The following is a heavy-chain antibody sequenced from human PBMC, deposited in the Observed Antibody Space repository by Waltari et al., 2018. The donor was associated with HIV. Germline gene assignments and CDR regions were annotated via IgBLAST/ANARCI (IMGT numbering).Heavy chain of an antibody. D-gene: IGHD3-16*01. CDR1: GFIFSTYW. Sequence: EVQLVESGGGLVQSGQSLRPSCAASGFIFSTYWMTWVRQAPGKGLEWVATINQDGSDKYYVDSVKGRFTISRNNAKKSLYLQMSSLRAEDSAVYYCVTGGGSTGVGDNWGQGGLVTVSS. CDR2: INQDGSDK. V-gene: IGHV3-7*01. J-gene: IGHJ4*02. CDR3: VTGGGSTGVGDN.